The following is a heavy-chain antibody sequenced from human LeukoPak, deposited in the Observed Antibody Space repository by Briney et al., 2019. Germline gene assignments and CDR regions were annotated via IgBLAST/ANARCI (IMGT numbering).Heavy chain of an antibody. V-gene: IGHV3-74*01. D-gene: IGHD4-17*01. J-gene: IGHJ5*02. CDR3: AREVSGDPWYNWFDP. CDR2: INSDGSST. CDR1: GFTFSSYW. Sequence: PGGSLRLSCAASGFTFSSYWMHWVRQAPGKGLVWVSRINSDGSSTRYADSVKGRFTTSRDNAKNTLYLQMNSLRAEDTAVYYCAREVSGDPWYNWFDPWGQGTLVTVSS.